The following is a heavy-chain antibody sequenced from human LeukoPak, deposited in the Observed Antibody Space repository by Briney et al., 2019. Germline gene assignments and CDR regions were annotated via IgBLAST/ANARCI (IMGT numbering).Heavy chain of an antibody. V-gene: IGHV3-7*01. CDR2: IKEDGSEK. Sequence: GSLRLSCAASGFTFTGYWMTWVRQAPGKRLEWVANIKEDGSEKYYVDSVKGRFTISRDSARNSLYLQMNSLRAEDTAVYYCARRKTLDYWGQGTLVTVSS. CDR3: ARRKTLDY. J-gene: IGHJ4*02. CDR1: GFTFTGYW.